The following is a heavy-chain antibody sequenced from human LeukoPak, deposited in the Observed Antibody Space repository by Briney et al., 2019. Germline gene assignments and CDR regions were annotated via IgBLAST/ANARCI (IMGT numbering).Heavy chain of an antibody. Sequence: GGSLRLSCAASGLTFSSYSMNWVRQAPGKGLEWVSSISSSSGYIYYADSGKGRFTISRDNAKNSLYLQMNSLRAEDTAVYYCAKGLAVAGHFDYWGQGTLVTVSS. CDR1: GLTFSSYS. D-gene: IGHD6-19*01. CDR3: AKGLAVAGHFDY. CDR2: ISSSSGYI. V-gene: IGHV3-21*04. J-gene: IGHJ4*02.